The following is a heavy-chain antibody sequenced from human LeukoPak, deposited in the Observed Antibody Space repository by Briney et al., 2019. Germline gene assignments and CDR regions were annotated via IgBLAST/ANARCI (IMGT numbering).Heavy chain of an antibody. CDR1: GGSFIGYY. J-gene: IGHJ5*02. CDR3: AREEEWFGDMDWFDL. Sequence: SATLSLTSAVYGGSFIGYYWSCIRQPPGKGLEWIGEINHSGSTNYNPSLKSRVTISVDTSKNQFSLKLSSVTAADTAVCYCAREEEWFGDMDWFDLWGQGPLVTVSS. V-gene: IGHV4-34*01. CDR2: INHSGST. D-gene: IGHD3-10*01.